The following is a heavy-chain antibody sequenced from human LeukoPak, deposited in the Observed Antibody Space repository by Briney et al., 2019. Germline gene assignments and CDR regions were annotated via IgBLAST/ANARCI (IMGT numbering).Heavy chain of an antibody. J-gene: IGHJ4*02. CDR3: ARAVSSGYYNLYFDY. D-gene: IGHD3-3*01. CDR2: IKQDGSEK. V-gene: IGHV3-7*04. CDR1: GFTFSSYW. Sequence: GGSLRLSCVASGFTFSSYWMSWVRQAPGKGLEWVANIKQDGSEKYFVDSVKGRFTISRDNANNSLYLQMNSLRAEDTAVYYCARAVSSGYYNLYFDYWGQGSLVTVSS.